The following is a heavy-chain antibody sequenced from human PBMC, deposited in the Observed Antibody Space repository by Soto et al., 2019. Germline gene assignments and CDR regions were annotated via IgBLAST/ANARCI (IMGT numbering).Heavy chain of an antibody. CDR2: VIPYFGTA. J-gene: IGHJ6*02. Sequence: EQLVQSGAEVKKPGSSVKVSCEASGGTFSTYSISWVRQAPGHGLEWMGEVIPYFGTANHAQKFQGRVTLTVDASPSTAYMELRSLRSEDTALYYCARARISFRRRGGHYYEDGMDVWGQGTRVTVSS. V-gene: IGHV1-69*01. D-gene: IGHD3-3*01. CDR1: GGTFSTYS. CDR3: ARARISFRRRGGHYYEDGMDV.